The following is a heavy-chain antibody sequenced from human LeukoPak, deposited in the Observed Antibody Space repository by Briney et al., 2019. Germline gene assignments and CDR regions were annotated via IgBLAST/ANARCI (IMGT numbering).Heavy chain of an antibody. CDR1: GGSISSSSYY. CDR2: IYYSGST. V-gene: IGHV4-39*07. D-gene: IGHD3-10*01. CDR3: ARVGPMGPLYYFDY. Sequence: SETLSLTCTVSGGSISSSSYYWGWIRQPPGKGLEWIGSIYYSGSTYYNPSLKSRVTISVDTSKNQFSLKLSSVTAADTAVYYCARVGPMGPLYYFDYWGQGTLVTVSS. J-gene: IGHJ4*02.